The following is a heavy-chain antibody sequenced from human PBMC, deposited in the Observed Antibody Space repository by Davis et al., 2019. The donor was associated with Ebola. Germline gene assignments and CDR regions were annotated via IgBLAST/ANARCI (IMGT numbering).Heavy chain of an antibody. CDR1: GFTFSSYG. Sequence: GESLKISCAASGFTFSSYGMHWVRQAPGKGLEWVAVISYDGSNKYYADSVKGRFTISRDNSKNTLYLQMNSLRAEDTAVYYCVKDWRHRYSYGMGVEYWGQGTLVTVSS. J-gene: IGHJ4*02. CDR3: VKDWRHRYSYGMGVEY. CDR2: ISYDGSNK. V-gene: IGHV3-30*18. D-gene: IGHD5-18*01.